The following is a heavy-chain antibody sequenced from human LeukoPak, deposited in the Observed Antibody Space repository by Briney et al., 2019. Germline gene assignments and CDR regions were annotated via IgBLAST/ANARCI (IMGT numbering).Heavy chain of an antibody. CDR2: IYYSGAT. CDR1: GGSFSGYY. J-gene: IGHJ2*01. D-gene: IGHD4-17*01. CDR3: AREGTVTHWFYDL. V-gene: IGHV4-59*01. Sequence: SETLSLTCAVYGGSFSGYYWIWIRQPPGKGLEWIGYIYYSGATNYNPSLKSRVTISVDTSKNQFSLKLSSVTAADTAVYYCAREGTVTHWFYDLWGRGTLVTVSS.